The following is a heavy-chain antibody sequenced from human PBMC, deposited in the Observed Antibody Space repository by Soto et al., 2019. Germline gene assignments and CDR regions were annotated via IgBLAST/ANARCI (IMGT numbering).Heavy chain of an antibody. CDR1: GGTFSSYA. D-gene: IGHD2-2*01. Sequence: QVQLVQSGAEVKKPGSSVKVSCKASGGTFSSYAISWVRQAPGQGLEWMGGIIPIFGTANYAQKFQGRVTNTYEEYTSTAYMELSSLRSEDTGVYYCARVPCSGVVVVPAAVNYYYYGMDVWGQGTTVTVSS. J-gene: IGHJ6*02. CDR3: ARVPCSGVVVVPAAVNYYYYGMDV. V-gene: IGHV1-69*01. CDR2: IIPIFGTA.